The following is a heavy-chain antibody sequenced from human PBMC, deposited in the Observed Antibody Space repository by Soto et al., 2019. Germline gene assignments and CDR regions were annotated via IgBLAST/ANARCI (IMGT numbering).Heavy chain of an antibody. CDR2: IYYSGST. D-gene: IGHD5-12*01. Sequence: SETLSLTCTVSGGSISSGGYYWSWIRQHPGKGLEWIGYIYYSGSTYLNPSLKSRGSISKDTSRNQFSLRLSSVTAADTAVYYCARAIVVTIGGMDVWGQGTTVTVSS. J-gene: IGHJ6*02. V-gene: IGHV4-30-4*08. CDR3: ARAIVVTIGGMDV. CDR1: GGSISSGGYY.